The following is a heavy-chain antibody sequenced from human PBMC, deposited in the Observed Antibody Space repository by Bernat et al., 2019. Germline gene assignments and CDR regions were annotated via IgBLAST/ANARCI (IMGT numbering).Heavy chain of an antibody. CDR2: IWYDASKK. V-gene: IGHV3-33*01. J-gene: IGHJ4*02. CDR3: ARDIRSSRYDY. CDR1: GFTFRNYG. Sequence: QVQLVESGGGVVQPGRSLRLSCAASGFTFRNYGMHWVRQAPGKGLEWVAVIWYDASKKYYVDSVKGRFTISRDNSKNTLYLQLDSLRVEDTVVYYCARDIRSSRYDYWGQGTVVTVSS. D-gene: IGHD3-3*02.